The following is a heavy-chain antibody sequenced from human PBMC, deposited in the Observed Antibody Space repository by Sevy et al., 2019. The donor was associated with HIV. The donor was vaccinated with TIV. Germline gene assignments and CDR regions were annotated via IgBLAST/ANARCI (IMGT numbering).Heavy chain of an antibody. CDR1: GFTFGDSA. J-gene: IGHJ5*02. CDR2: IRSKGYGGTT. V-gene: IGHV3-49*03. CDR3: SRDAIGRTNWFDP. Sequence: GGSLRLSCTVSGFTFGDSAMSWFRQAPGKGLEWVGFIRSKGYGGTTEYAASVKGRFTISRDDSKSIVYLQMNSLKTEDTAVYYCSRDAIGRTNWFDPWGHGTLVTVSS. D-gene: IGHD3-10*01.